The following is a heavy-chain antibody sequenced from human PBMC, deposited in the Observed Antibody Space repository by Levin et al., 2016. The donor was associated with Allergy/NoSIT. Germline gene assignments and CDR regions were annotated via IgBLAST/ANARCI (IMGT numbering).Heavy chain of an antibody. V-gene: IGHV3-30*04. D-gene: IGHD3-3*01. Sequence: VRQAPGKGLDWVAFISYDGRNKYYADSVKGRFTISRDNSKNTLYLQMNSLRAEDTAVYYCARAPGDYDFYYYGMDVWGQGTTVTVSS. CDR2: ISYDGRNK. J-gene: IGHJ6*02. CDR3: ARAPGDYDFYYYGMDV.